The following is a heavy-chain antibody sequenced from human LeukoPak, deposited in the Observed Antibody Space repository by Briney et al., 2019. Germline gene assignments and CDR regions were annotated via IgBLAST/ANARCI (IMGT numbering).Heavy chain of an antibody. CDR2: IKHDGSEE. CDR1: VFTFSSYR. J-gene: IGHJ4*02. D-gene: IGHD6-19*01. CDR3: ARDEHQYFHASSGRFDY. V-gene: IGHV3-7*04. Sequence: PGGSLRLSCAASVFTFSSYRMGWVRQAPGKGLEWVANIKHDGSEEYYVGSVRGRFSISRDNAKSSLYLQMNSLRAEDTAVYFCARDEHQYFHASSGRFDYWGQGILVTVSA.